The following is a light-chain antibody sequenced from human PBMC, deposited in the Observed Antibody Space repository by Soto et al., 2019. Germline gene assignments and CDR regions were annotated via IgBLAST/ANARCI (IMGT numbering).Light chain of an antibody. V-gene: IGKV3-15*01. CDR1: QSVSTN. Sequence: EIVMTQSQTTLSVSPGERATLSCRASQSVSTNLAWYQQNPGQVPSLLIYGASTRASGIPARFSGSGSGTEFTLTIGSLQSEDFAVYYCQQYSSSPSFGQGTRLEIK. J-gene: IGKJ5*01. CDR3: QQYSSSPS. CDR2: GAS.